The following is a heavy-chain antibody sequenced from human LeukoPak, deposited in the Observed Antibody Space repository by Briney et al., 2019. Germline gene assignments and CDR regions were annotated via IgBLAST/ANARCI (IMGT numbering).Heavy chain of an antibody. CDR3: AKSINYYYDSSGYYRAFDI. Sequence: GGSLRLSCAASGFTFSSYAMSWVRQAPGKGLEWVSAISGSGGSTYYADSVKGRFTISRDNSKNTLYLQMNSLRAEDTAAYYCAKSINYYYDSSGYYRAFDIWGQGTVVTVSS. CDR1: GFTFSSYA. V-gene: IGHV3-23*01. CDR2: ISGSGGST. J-gene: IGHJ3*02. D-gene: IGHD3-22*01.